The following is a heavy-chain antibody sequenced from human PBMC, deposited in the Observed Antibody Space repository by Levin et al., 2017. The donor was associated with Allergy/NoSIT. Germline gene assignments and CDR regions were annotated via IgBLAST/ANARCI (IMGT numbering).Heavy chain of an antibody. D-gene: IGHD3-22*01. CDR1: GGSISYYY. CDR2: ISYSGST. CDR3: ARALRGYYVSSGYSFDY. V-gene: IGHV4-59*01. J-gene: IGHJ4*02. Sequence: TSSETLSLTCTVSGGSISYYYWSWIRQPPGKGLEWIGYISYSGSTNYNPSLKSRLTISVDTSKNQFSLKLSSVTAADTAVYYCARALRGYYVSSGYSFDYWGQGTLVTVSS.